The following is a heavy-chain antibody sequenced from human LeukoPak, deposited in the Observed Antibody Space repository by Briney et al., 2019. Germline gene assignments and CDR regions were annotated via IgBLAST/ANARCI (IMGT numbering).Heavy chain of an antibody. D-gene: IGHD1-26*01. CDR1: GGSISSYY. V-gene: IGHV4-59*12. CDR2: IYYSGST. J-gene: IGHJ4*02. CDR3: ARVGRWVVGATIDY. Sequence: SETLSLTCTVSGGSISSYYWSWIRQPPGKGLEWVGYIYYSGSTNYNPSLKSRVTISVDTSKNQFSLKLSSVTAADTAVYYCARVGRWVVGATIDYWGQGTLVTVSS.